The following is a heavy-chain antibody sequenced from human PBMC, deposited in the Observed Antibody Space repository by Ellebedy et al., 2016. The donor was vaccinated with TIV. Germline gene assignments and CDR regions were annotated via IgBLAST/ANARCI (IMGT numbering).Heavy chain of an antibody. CDR2: ISNTGSRT. V-gene: IGHV3-23*01. D-gene: IGHD3-22*01. CDR3: AKGRGGGSDSSAPRYYFDY. CDR1: GFTFSSYA. J-gene: IGHJ4*02. Sequence: PGGSLRLSCAASGFTFSSYAMSWVRQAPGKGLEWVSTISNTGSRTYYADSVEGRFIISRDNSKKTLYLQMNSLRADDKAVYYCAKGRGGGSDSSAPRYYFDYWGLGTLVTVSS.